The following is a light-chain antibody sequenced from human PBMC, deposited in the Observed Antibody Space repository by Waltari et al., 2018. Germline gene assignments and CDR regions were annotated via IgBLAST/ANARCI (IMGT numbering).Light chain of an antibody. V-gene: IGKV3-15*01. Sequence: EIVMTQSPDTLSVSPGERATLSCRAGLSVSSDLAWYQQKPGQSPRLLIYRASTMATDVPTRFRGSGSETEFNLTISSLQSGDFSLYYCHQYNHWPRTFGQGTKVEIK. J-gene: IGKJ1*01. CDR1: LSVSSD. CDR2: RAS. CDR3: HQYNHWPRT.